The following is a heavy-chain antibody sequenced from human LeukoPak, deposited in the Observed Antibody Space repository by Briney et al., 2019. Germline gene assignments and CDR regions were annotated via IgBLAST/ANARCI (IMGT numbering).Heavy chain of an antibody. Sequence: PSETLSLTCTVSGGSISSYYWSWIRQPPGKGLEWIGYIYYSGSTNYNPSLKSRVTISVDTSKNQFSLKLSSVTAADTAVYYCARMSDYYDCSGCLDYWGQGTLVTVSS. V-gene: IGHV4-59*08. D-gene: IGHD3-22*01. CDR1: GGSISSYY. J-gene: IGHJ4*02. CDR3: ARMSDYYDCSGCLDY. CDR2: IYYSGST.